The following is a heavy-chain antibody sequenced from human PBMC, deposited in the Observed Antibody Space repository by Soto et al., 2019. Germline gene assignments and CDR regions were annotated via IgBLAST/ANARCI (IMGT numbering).Heavy chain of an antibody. V-gene: IGHV1-8*01. CDR3: ARAKGGVPAAMLPYYYGMDV. J-gene: IGHJ6*02. Sequence: GASVKVSCKASGYTFTSYDINWVRQATGQGLEWMGWMNPNSGNTGYAQKFQGRVTMTRNTSISTAYMELSSLRSEDTAVYYCARAKGGVPAAMLPYYYGMDVWGQGTTVTVSS. CDR2: MNPNSGNT. D-gene: IGHD2-2*01. CDR1: GYTFTSYD.